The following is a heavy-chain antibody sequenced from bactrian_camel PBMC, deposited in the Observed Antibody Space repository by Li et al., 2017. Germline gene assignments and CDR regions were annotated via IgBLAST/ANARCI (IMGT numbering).Heavy chain of an antibody. CDR2: IFRNSGTT. Sequence: DVQLVESGGGSVQAGGSRTLSCKVTDDIMAGDCLGWFRQAPGRQREGVAAIFRNSGTTYYADSVKGRFTISQDYSKITTYLRMDNLKPEDTAMYTCAVAWGTHCTRGYDFLYQTTGQGTQVTVS. D-gene: IGHD5*01. CDR1: DDIMAGDC. V-gene: IGHV3S32*01. J-gene: IGHJ4*01.